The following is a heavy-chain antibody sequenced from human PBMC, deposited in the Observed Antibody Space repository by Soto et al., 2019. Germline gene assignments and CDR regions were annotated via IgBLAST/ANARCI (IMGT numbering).Heavy chain of an antibody. Sequence: GASVKVSCKASGYTFTSYGISCVRQAPGQGLEWMGWISAYNGNTNYAQKLQGRVTMTTDTSTSTAYMELRSLRSDDTAVYYCARSQAVAGQWGEFDYWGQGTLVTVSS. CDR3: ARSQAVAGQWGEFDY. CDR1: GYTFTSYG. CDR2: ISAYNGNT. J-gene: IGHJ4*02. V-gene: IGHV1-18*01. D-gene: IGHD6-19*01.